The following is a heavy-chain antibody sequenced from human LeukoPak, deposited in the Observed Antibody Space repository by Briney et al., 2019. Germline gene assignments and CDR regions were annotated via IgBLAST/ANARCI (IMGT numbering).Heavy chain of an antibody. D-gene: IGHD3-22*01. V-gene: IGHV4-59*08. J-gene: IGHJ4*02. CDR3: ASDSSGYYYPYY. CDR2: IHHSGST. Sequence: PSETLSLTCIVSGGSISRYYWSWIRQPPGKGLEWIGYIHHSGSTNYNPFLKSRVTISVDTSKNQFSLKLCSVTAADTAVYYCASDSSGYYYPYYWGQGTLVTVSS. CDR1: GGSISRYY.